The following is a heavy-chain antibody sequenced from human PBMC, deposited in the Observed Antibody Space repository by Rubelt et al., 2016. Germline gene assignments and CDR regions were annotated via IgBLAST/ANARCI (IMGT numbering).Heavy chain of an antibody. J-gene: IGHJ4*02. CDR1: GFTVSTNH. V-gene: IGHV3-66*01. Sequence: EVQLVESGGGLVQPGGSLRLSCATSGFTVSTNHMSWVRQAPGKGLECVSIIYSGGDTYYTDAVKDRFIISRDKSKNTLYLQMNSLRVEDTAVYYCARSPAGMDWGRGTLVSVSS. CDR3: ARSPAGMD. D-gene: IGHD5-18*01. CDR2: IYSGGDT.